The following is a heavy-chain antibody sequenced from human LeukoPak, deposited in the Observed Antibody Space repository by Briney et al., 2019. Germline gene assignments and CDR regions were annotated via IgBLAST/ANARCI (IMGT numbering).Heavy chain of an antibody. Sequence: ASVKVSCKASGGTFSSYAISWVRQAPGQGLEWMGGIIPIFGTANYAQKFQGRVTITADESISTAYMELSSLRSEDTAVYYCATQERSYGLDYWGQGTLVTVSS. CDR3: ATQERSYGLDY. J-gene: IGHJ4*02. CDR1: GGTFSSYA. CDR2: IIPIFGTA. D-gene: IGHD1-26*01. V-gene: IGHV1-69*13.